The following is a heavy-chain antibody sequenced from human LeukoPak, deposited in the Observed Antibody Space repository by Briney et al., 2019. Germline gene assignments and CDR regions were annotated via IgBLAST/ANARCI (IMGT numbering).Heavy chain of an antibody. CDR3: AKDQRWESPHYLDS. Sequence: PGGSLRLSCAASGFSFTAYGMHWVRQAPGKGLEWVAVISSDESEEYYGDSVRGRFTISRDNSKNTLYVQMNSLRDEDTAVYYCAKDQRWESPHYLDSWGQGTLVTVSS. CDR2: ISSDESEE. V-gene: IGHV3-30*18. D-gene: IGHD1-26*01. J-gene: IGHJ4*02. CDR1: GFSFTAYG.